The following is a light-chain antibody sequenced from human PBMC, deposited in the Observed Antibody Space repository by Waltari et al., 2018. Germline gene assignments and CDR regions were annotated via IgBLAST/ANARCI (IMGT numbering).Light chain of an antibody. CDR2: EVN. Sequence: QSALTQPAPVSGSPGQSITISCTGTSSDVGSYNLVSWCQQYPDKAPKLIIFEVNKRPSGVSNRFSCSKSGNTASLTISGLQAEDEADYYCCSYAGSGIYVFGSGAKVTVL. CDR3: CSYAGSGIYV. V-gene: IGLV2-23*02. J-gene: IGLJ1*01. CDR1: SSDVGSYNL.